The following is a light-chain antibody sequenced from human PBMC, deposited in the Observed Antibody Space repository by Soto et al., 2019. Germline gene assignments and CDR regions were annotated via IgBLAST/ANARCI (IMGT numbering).Light chain of an antibody. V-gene: IGKV1-39*01. Sequence: DIQMTQSPSSLSASVGDRVTITCRASQSIDNYLNWYQQKPGKAPNLLIYAASTLLSGVPSRFSGRGSGTHFTLTISRLQPEDFATYYCQQSYSSPETFGQGTNVEIK. J-gene: IGKJ1*01. CDR2: AAS. CDR1: QSIDNY. CDR3: QQSYSSPET.